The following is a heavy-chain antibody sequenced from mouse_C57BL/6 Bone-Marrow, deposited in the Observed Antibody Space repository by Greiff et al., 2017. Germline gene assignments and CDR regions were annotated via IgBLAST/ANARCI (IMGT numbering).Heavy chain of an antibody. D-gene: IGHD1-1*01. CDR3: ARGRFITTVVATRFDY. CDR2: ISTYYGDA. J-gene: IGHJ2*01. CDR1: GYTFTDYA. Sequence: QVQLKQSGPELVRPGVSVKISCKGSGYTFTDYAMHWVKQSHAKSLEWIGVISTYYGDASYNQKFKDKATMTVDKSSSTAYMELARLTSADSAVYYCARGRFITTVVATRFDYWGQGTTLTVSS. V-gene: IGHV1-67*01.